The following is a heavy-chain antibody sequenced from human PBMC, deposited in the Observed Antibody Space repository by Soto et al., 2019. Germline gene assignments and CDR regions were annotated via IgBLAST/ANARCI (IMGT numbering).Heavy chain of an antibody. CDR1: GGSVSSGSYY. CDR2: IYYSGST. D-gene: IGHD3-22*01. CDR3: ARITSSGYYIDY. J-gene: IGHJ4*02. V-gene: IGHV4-61*01. Sequence: QVQLQESGPGLVKPSETLSLTCTVSGGSVSSGSYYWSWIRQPPGKGLEWIGYIYYSGSTNYNPSLKSRVTISVDTSKNQFSLKLSSVTAADTAVYYCARITSSGYYIDYWGQGTLVTVSS.